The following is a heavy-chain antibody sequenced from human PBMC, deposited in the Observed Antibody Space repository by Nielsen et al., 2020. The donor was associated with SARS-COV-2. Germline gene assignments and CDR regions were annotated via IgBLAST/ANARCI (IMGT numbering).Heavy chain of an antibody. CDR2: IRSKAYGGTT. CDR3: TRGHSSWYPAEYFQH. Sequence: SLKISCTASGFTFGDYAMSWFRQAPGKGLEWVGFIRSKAYGGTTEYAASVKGRFTISRDDSKSIAYLQMNSLKTEDTAVYYCTRGHSSWYPAEYFQHWGQGTLVTVSS. V-gene: IGHV3-49*03. CDR1: GFTFGDYA. D-gene: IGHD6-13*01. J-gene: IGHJ1*01.